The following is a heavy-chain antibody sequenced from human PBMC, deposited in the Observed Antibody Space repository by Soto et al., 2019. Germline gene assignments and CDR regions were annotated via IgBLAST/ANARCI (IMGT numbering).Heavy chain of an antibody. D-gene: IGHD2-15*01. J-gene: IGHJ6*02. Sequence: GETLKISFKGSGYSFTSYWIGLVRQIPGKGPAWMGIIYPGDSDTRYSPSFKGQVTISADKSISTAYLQWSSLKASDTAMYYCARHAEGSCSGGRCYYYTYYYYGMDVWGQGTTVTVSS. V-gene: IGHV5-51*01. CDR2: IYPGDSDT. CDR3: ARHAEGSCSGGRCYYYTYYYYGMDV. CDR1: GYSFTSYW.